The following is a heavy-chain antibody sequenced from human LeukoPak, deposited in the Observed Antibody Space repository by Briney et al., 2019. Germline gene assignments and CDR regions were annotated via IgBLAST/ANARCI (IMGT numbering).Heavy chain of an antibody. J-gene: IGHJ3*02. V-gene: IGHV3-48*01. CDR2: IGSSSSTI. CDR1: GFIFSSYT. CDR3: ARDHHRRLYDSQARDTFDI. D-gene: IGHD3-22*01. Sequence: GGSLRLSCAASGFIFSSYTMNWVRQAPGKGLEWVSYIGSSSSTIYYADSVKGRFTISRDNAKSSMYLQMDSLRADDTAVYYCARDHHRRLYDSQARDTFDIWGQGTMVTVSS.